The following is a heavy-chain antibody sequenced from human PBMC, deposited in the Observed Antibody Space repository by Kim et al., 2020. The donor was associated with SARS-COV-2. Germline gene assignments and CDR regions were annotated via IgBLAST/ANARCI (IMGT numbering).Heavy chain of an antibody. Sequence: GGSLRLSCAASGFAFSNYGMHWVRQAPGKGLEWVAVIWHDGTIKYYADSVKGRFTISRDNSDNTLHLLMNSLTAADTAVYHCAKDRGTNWGFDNSAQGT. CDR1: GFAFSNYG. CDR3: AKDRGTNWGFDN. CDR2: IWHDGTIK. V-gene: IGHV3-33*06. J-gene: IGHJ4*02. D-gene: IGHD7-27*01.